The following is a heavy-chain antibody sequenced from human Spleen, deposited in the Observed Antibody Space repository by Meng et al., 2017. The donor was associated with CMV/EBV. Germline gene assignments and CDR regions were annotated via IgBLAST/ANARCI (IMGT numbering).Heavy chain of an antibody. Sequence: ASVKVSCKVSDYTLTELSIHWVRQAPGKGLEWIGGFDPEDGEAVYAQKFQGRVTMTEDISIDTAYVELSSLRSEDTAVYYCARGHSYTSSSRFYFYHYGMDVWGQGTTVTVSS. CDR1: DYTLTELS. J-gene: IGHJ6*02. V-gene: IGHV1-24*01. D-gene: IGHD6-13*01. CDR3: ARGHSYTSSSRFYFYHYGMDV. CDR2: FDPEDGEA.